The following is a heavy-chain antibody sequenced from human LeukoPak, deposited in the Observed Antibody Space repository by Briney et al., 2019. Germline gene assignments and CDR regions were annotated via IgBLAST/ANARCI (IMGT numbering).Heavy chain of an antibody. J-gene: IGHJ5*02. Sequence: SETLSLTCTVSGGSISSSSYYWGWIRQPPGKGLEWIGSIYYSGSTYYNPSLKSRVTISVDTSKNQFSLKLSSVTAADTAVYYCAREQFYYDSSVGSLGLSTWGQGTLVTVSS. CDR1: GGSISSSSYY. CDR2: IYYSGST. V-gene: IGHV4-39*02. CDR3: AREQFYYDSSVGSLGLST. D-gene: IGHD3-22*01.